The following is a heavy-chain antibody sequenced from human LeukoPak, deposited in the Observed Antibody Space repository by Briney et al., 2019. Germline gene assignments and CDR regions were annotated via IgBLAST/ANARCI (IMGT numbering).Heavy chain of an antibody. Sequence: SETLSLTCTVSGGSISSHYWSWIRQPPGKGLEWIGYIYYSGSTNYNPSLKSRVTISVDTSKNQFSLKLSSVTAADTAVYYCARGGYSNYGDYYYYMDVWGKGTTVTVSS. CDR1: GGSISSHY. CDR3: ARGGYSNYGDYYYYMDV. CDR2: IYYSGST. V-gene: IGHV4-59*11. D-gene: IGHD4-11*01. J-gene: IGHJ6*03.